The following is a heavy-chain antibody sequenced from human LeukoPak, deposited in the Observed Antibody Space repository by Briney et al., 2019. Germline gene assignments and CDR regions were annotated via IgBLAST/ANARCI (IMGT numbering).Heavy chain of an antibody. CDR1: GVYISSSEW. CDR3: ARLSAPYTAPPLLDFDY. CDR2: IHQGGRT. J-gene: IGHJ4*02. Sequence: SETLSLTCTVSGVYISSSEWWRWVRQPPGKGLEWSGEIHQGGRTNISPSLKSRVIMSVDHSKNQLSLSLTSVTAADTAVYYCARLSAPYTAPPLLDFDYWGQGTLVTVSS. D-gene: IGHD5-18*01. V-gene: IGHV4-4*02.